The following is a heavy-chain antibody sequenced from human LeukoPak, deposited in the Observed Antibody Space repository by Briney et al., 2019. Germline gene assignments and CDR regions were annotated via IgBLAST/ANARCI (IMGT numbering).Heavy chain of an antibody. Sequence: GGSLRLSCAASGFTFSDYYMSWIRQAPGKGLEWVSYISSSGSTIYYADSVKGRFTISRDNAKNSLYLQMNSLRAEDTAVYYCARPLTYYYDSSGYYDYWGQGTLVTVSS. J-gene: IGHJ4*02. CDR3: ARPLTYYYDSSGYYDY. CDR2: ISSSGSTI. CDR1: GFTFSDYY. V-gene: IGHV3-11*01. D-gene: IGHD3-22*01.